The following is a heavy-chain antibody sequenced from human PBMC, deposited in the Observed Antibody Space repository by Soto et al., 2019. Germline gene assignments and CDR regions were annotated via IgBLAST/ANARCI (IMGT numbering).Heavy chain of an antibody. D-gene: IGHD1-26*01. V-gene: IGHV1-18*04. Sequence: GASVKVSCKASGYTFINFGIDRVRQAPGQGLEWMGWITPYNGNANYPQKHQDRLTITTDTSTNTAYLELRSLRSDDTAVYFCARARMFSGAHHDYWGQGTRVTVSS. CDR2: ITPYNGNA. J-gene: IGHJ4*02. CDR1: GYTFINFG. CDR3: ARARMFSGAHHDY.